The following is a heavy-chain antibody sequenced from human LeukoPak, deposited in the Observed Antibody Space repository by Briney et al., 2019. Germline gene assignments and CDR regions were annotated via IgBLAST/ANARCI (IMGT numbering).Heavy chain of an antibody. J-gene: IGHJ4*02. V-gene: IGHV1-2*02. CDR2: INPNSGGT. CDR3: ARAHKVMITFGGVIAGPDY. D-gene: IGHD3-16*02. Sequence: GASVKVSCKASGYTFTGYYMHWVRQAPGQGREWMGWINPNSGGTNYAQKFQGRVTMTRDTSISTAYMELSRLRSDDTAVYYCARAHKVMITFGGVIAGPDYWGQGTLVTVSS. CDR1: GYTFTGYY.